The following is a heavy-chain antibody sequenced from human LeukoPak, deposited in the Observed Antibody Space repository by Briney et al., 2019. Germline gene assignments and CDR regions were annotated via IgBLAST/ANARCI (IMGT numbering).Heavy chain of an antibody. CDR2: INHSGST. CDR3: ARAGSPPKNYYYYYYMDV. Sequence: PSETLSLTCTVSGGSISSYYWSWIRQPPGKGLEWIGEINHSGSTNYNPSLKSRVTISVDTSKNQFSLKLSSVTAADTAVYYCARAGSPPKNYYYYYYMDVWGKGTTVTVSS. V-gene: IGHV4-34*01. CDR1: GGSISSYY. J-gene: IGHJ6*03. D-gene: IGHD5-12*01.